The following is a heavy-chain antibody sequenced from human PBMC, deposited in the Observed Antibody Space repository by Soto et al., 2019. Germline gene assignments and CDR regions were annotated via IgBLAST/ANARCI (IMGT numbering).Heavy chain of an antibody. Sequence: QVQLQESGPGLVEPSQTLSLICTVSGASIITDGYYWIWIRQHPGKGLEWLWYIHYSGGATYSPSYIPALKSRIAISVDISNSLFSLKLTSVTAADAAVYYCARVPTYYHDSIGYQPLHPWGQGTLVTVAS. V-gene: IGHV4-31*03. CDR3: ARVPTYYHDSIGYQPLHP. CDR1: GASIITDGYY. CDR2: IHYSGGATYSP. J-gene: IGHJ5*02. D-gene: IGHD3-22*01.